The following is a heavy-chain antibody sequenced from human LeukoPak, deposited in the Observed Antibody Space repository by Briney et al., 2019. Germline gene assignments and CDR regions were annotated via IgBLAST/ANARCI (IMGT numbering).Heavy chain of an antibody. J-gene: IGHJ3*02. V-gene: IGHV4-59*01. CDR1: GGSISGYY. Sequence: SETLSLTCTVSGGSISGYYWNWIRQPPGKGLEWIGHIYSSGSTNYNPSLKSRVTTSVDTSKKQISLRLSSVTAADTAMYYCARGGDYDTSDYYYVHAFDIWGQGTMVTVSS. CDR3: ARGGDYDTSDYYYVHAFDI. CDR2: IYSSGST. D-gene: IGHD3-22*01.